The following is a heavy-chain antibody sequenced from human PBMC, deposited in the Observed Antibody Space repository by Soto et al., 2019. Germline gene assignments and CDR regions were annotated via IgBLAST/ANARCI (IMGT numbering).Heavy chain of an antibody. CDR2: ISAYNGDT. V-gene: IGHV1-18*01. CDR3: ARGGYCSTPRGYLAWFDP. CDR1: GYTFTSYG. D-gene: IGHD2-2*01. Sequence: QVPLVQSGAEVKKPGASVKVSCKASGYTFTSYGISWVRQAPGQGLEWMGWISAYNGDTNYAQNLQGRVTMTTDTSTSTAYMELRRLRSDDTAVYYCARGGYCSTPRGYLAWFDPWGQGTLVTVSS. J-gene: IGHJ5*02.